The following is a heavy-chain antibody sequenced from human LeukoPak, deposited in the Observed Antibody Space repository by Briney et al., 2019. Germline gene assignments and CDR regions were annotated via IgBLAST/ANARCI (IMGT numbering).Heavy chain of an antibody. V-gene: IGHV1-24*01. CDR1: GYTLTELS. J-gene: IGHJ4*02. CDR3: ATGPYSHGLDY. Sequence: ASVKVSCKVSGYTLTELSMHWVRQAPGKGLERMGRFDPEDGETIYAQKFHRRVTMTEDPSTDTAYMQLSRLRPEGPAVHYCATGPYSHGLDYWGQGTLVTVSS. D-gene: IGHD6-13*01. CDR2: FDPEDGET.